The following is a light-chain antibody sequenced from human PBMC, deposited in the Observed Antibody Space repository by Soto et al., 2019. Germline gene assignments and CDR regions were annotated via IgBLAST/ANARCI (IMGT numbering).Light chain of an antibody. CDR3: MQGTHWPPIT. CDR1: QSLVHSDGIAY. J-gene: IGKJ5*01. CDR2: KVS. V-gene: IGKV2-30*02. Sequence: DVVMTQSPLSLPVTLGQPASISCRSNQSLVHSDGIAYLSWFQQRPGQSPRRLIYKVSNRDSGVPDRFSGSGSGTDFTLKISRVEAEDVGVYDCMQGTHWPPITFGQATRLEIK.